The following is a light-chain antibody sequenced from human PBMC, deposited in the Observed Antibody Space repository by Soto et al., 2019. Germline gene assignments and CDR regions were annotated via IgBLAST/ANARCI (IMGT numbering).Light chain of an antibody. CDR2: GAS. J-gene: IGKJ1*01. Sequence: EVVMTQSPATLSVSTGERATLSCRASQSVSSNLAWYQQNPGQAPRLLIYGASTRATGIPARFSGSGSGTEFTLTISSLQSEDFAVYNCQQYNNWPPWTFGQGNKVEIK. CDR1: QSVSSN. CDR3: QQYNNWPPWT. V-gene: IGKV3-15*01.